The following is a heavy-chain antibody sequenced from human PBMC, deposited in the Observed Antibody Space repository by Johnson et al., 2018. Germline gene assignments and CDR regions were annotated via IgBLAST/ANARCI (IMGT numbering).Heavy chain of an antibody. CDR2: IKTHQDGGAT. CDR1: GFSFSVAW. V-gene: IGHV3-15*07. J-gene: IGHJ3*01. Sequence: VQLQESGGGLVKPGGSLRLSCAASGFSFSVAWMTWVRQARGKGLERVGLIKTHQDGGATDYAAAVKGRFIISRDDSKSTVLLQRNSLKAEDTATYYCVTDGGSGRAIHAFDLWGRWTMVTVSS. CDR3: VTDGGSGRAIHAFDL. D-gene: IGHD3-16*01.